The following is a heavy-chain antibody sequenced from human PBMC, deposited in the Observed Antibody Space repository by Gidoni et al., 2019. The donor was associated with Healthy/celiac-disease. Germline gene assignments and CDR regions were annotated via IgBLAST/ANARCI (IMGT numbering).Heavy chain of an antibody. J-gene: IGHJ4*02. Sequence: QGQQVQYGAEVKKPGASVKVYCKAAGYTFTSYDINWVRQATGQGLEWMGWMNPNSGNTGYAQKFQGSVTMTRNTSISTAYMELSSLRSEDTAVYYCARYCSGGSCYSYWGQGTLVTVSS. CDR1: GYTFTSYD. D-gene: IGHD2-15*01. CDR3: ARYCSGGSCYSY. V-gene: IGHV1-8*01. CDR2: MNPNSGNT.